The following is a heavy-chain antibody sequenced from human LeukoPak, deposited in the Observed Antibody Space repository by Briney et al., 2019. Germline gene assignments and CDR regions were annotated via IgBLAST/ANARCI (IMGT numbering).Heavy chain of an antibody. CDR1: GGSISSYY. D-gene: IGHD6-13*01. V-gene: IGHV4-59*12. CDR2: IYYSGST. CDR3: ARDMGLAAAGTLGD. J-gene: IGHJ4*02. Sequence: SETLSLTCTLSGGSISSYYWSWIRQPPGKQLEAIGDIYYSGSTNYNASLKSRVTISGDTSKNQFSLKLSSVTAGDTVVYYCARDMGLAAAGTLGDWGQGTLVTVSS.